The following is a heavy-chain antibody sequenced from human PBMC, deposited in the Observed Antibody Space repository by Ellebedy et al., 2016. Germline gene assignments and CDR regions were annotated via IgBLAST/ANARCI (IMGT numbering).Heavy chain of an antibody. CDR2: ISSSSSTI. CDR3: ARVSFSSSRGGFDY. Sequence: GESLKISXAASGFTFSSYSMNWVRQAPGKGLEWVSYISSSSSTIYYADSVKGRFTISRDNAKNSLYLQMNSLRAEDTAVYYCARVSFSSSRGGFDYWGQGTLVTVSS. D-gene: IGHD6-6*01. V-gene: IGHV3-48*01. J-gene: IGHJ4*02. CDR1: GFTFSSYS.